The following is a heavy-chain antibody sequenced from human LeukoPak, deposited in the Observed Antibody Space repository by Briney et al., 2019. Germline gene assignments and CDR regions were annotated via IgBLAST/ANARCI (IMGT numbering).Heavy chain of an antibody. J-gene: IGHJ4*02. CDR1: GGSFSGYY. CDR3: ARGRSRGYSYGYGY. Sequence: SETLSLTCAVYGGSFSGYYWSWIRQPPGKGLEWIGEINRSGSTNYNPSLKSRVTISVDTSKNQYSLKLSSVTAADTAVYYCARGRSRGYSYGYGYWGQGTLVTVAS. CDR2: INRSGST. V-gene: IGHV4-34*01. D-gene: IGHD5-18*01.